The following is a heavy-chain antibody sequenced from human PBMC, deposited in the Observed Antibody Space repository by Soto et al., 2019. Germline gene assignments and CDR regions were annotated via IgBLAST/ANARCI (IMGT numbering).Heavy chain of an antibody. CDR1: GGSVSSGSYY. CDR2: IYYSGST. V-gene: IGHV4-61*01. J-gene: IGHJ6*02. Sequence: QVQLQESGPGLVKPSETLSLTCTVSGGSVSSGSYYWSWIRQPPGKGLEWIGYIYYSGSTNYNPSLKSRVTISVDTSKNQFSLKLSSVTAADTAVYYCARQDIVVVPAAMLMDVWGQGTTVTVSS. CDR3: ARQDIVVVPAAMLMDV. D-gene: IGHD2-2*01.